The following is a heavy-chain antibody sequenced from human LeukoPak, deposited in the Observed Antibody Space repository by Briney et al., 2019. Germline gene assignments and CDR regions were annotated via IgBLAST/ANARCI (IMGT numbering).Heavy chain of an antibody. J-gene: IGHJ1*01. CDR3: ARDRSSYNPEYFQH. D-gene: IGHD1-14*01. CDR1: GGTFSSYT. Sequence: SVKVSCKASGGTFSSYTISWVRQAPGQGLEWMGRIIPILGIANYAQKFQGRVTITADKSTSTAYMELSSLRSEDTAVYYCARDRSSYNPEYFQHWGQGTLVTVSS. V-gene: IGHV1-69*04. CDR2: IIPILGIA.